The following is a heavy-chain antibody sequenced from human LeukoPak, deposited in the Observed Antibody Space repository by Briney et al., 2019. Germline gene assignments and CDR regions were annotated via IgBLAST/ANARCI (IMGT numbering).Heavy chain of an antibody. J-gene: IGHJ4*02. CDR2: MYNSGST. D-gene: IGHD4-17*01. Sequence: PSETLSLTCTVSGGSFSGSYWSWIRQPPGKGLEWIAYMYNSGSTNYNPSLKSRNTISIDTSKNQFSLKLSSLTAADTAIYYCARGIESYGDYGYWGQGILVTVSS. V-gene: IGHV4-59*01. CDR3: ARGIESYGDYGY. CDR1: GGSFSGSY.